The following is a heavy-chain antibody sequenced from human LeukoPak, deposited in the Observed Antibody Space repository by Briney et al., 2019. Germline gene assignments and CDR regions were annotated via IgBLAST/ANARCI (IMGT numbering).Heavy chain of an antibody. J-gene: IGHJ4*02. CDR3: AGYLRYFDWSYDY. D-gene: IGHD3-9*01. CDR1: GFTVSSNY. CDR2: IYSGGST. V-gene: IGHV3-66*02. Sequence: GGSLRLSCAASGFTVSSNYMSWVRQAPGKGLEWVSVIYSGGSTYYADSVKGRFTNSRDNSKNTLYLQMNSLRAEDTAVYYCAGYLRYFDWSYDYWGQGTLVTVSS.